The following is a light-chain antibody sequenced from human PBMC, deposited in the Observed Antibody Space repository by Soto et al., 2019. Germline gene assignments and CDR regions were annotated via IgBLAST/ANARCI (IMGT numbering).Light chain of an antibody. CDR1: QSVSGN. CDR3: LQANTFPLT. V-gene: IGKV3-15*01. Sequence: EIVMTQSPATLSVSPGERATLSCRASQSVSGNLAWYQQKPGQAPRLLIYGASTRATGIPARFSGSGSGTEFTLTISSLQPEDFATYYCLQANTFPLTFGGGTKVEIK. J-gene: IGKJ4*01. CDR2: GAS.